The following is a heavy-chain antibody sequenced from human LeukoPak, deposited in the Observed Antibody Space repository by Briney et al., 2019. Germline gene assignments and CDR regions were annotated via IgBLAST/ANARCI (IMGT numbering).Heavy chain of an antibody. CDR1: GGSISSSIYY. CDR2: IYYSGST. CDR3: ARDQRWFGESYGMDV. D-gene: IGHD3-10*01. Sequence: ASETLSLTCIVSGGSISSSIYYWAWVRQHPGKGLEWIGYIYYSGSTYYNPSLKSRVTISVDTSKNQFSLKLSSVTAADTAVYYCARDQRWFGESYGMDVWGQGTTVTVSS. V-gene: IGHV4-31*03. J-gene: IGHJ6*02.